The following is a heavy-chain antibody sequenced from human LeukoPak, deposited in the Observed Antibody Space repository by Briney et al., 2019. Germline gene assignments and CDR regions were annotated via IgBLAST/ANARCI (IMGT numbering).Heavy chain of an antibody. V-gene: IGHV1-18*01. CDR1: GYIFSNYG. CDR2: ISSGGNT. J-gene: IGHJ3*02. CDR3: ARSPSGIVGAPYAFDI. Sequence: ASVKVSCKATGYIFSNYGISWVRQAPGHGLEWMGWISSGGNTNYAPKFQDRATMTTDTSTSTAYMELSRLRSDDTAVYYCARSPSGIVGAPYAFDIWGQGTMVTVSS. D-gene: IGHD1-26*01.